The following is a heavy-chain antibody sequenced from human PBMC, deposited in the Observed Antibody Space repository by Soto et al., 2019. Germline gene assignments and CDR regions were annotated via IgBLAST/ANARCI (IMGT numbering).Heavy chain of an antibody. Sequence: SVKVSCKASGYTFTVYYMHWVRQAPGQGLEWMGGIIPNFGTANYAQKFQGRVTITADESTSTAYMELSSLRSEDTAVYYRARVEIMGSDYSNELVVDYWGQGTLVTVSS. CDR1: GYTFTVYY. D-gene: IGHD4-4*01. J-gene: IGHJ4*02. CDR2: IIPNFGTA. V-gene: IGHV1-69*13. CDR3: ARVEIMGSDYSNELVVDY.